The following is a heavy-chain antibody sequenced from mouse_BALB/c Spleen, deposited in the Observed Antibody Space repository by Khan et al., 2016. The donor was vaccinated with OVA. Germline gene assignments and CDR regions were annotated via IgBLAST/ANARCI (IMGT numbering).Heavy chain of an antibody. D-gene: IGHD1-1*01. V-gene: IGHV1-20*02. J-gene: IGHJ2*01. CDR2: INPHIGET. CDR3: TRIYRSDFEY. Sequence: VQLKESGPELVRPGASVKISCKASGYSFTGYFMNWVMQSHGKSLEWIGRINPHIGETFYNQRFKDKATLTVDESSSTAHMALRSLASADSAVYYCTRIYRSDFEYGGQGTTRTVSS. CDR1: GYSFTGYF.